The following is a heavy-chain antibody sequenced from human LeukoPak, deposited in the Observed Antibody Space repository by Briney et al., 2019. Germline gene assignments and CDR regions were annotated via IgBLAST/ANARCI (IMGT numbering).Heavy chain of an antibody. V-gene: IGHV3-23*01. CDR1: GFTFSSYA. CDR3: AKESIGYCSGGSCYDY. J-gene: IGHJ4*02. Sequence: GGSLRLSCAASGFTFSSYAMSWVRQAPGKGLEWVSAISGSGGSTYYADSVKGRFTISRDNSKNTLYLKMNSLRAEDTAVYYCAKESIGYCSGGSCYDYWGQGTLVTVSS. D-gene: IGHD2-15*01. CDR2: ISGSGGST.